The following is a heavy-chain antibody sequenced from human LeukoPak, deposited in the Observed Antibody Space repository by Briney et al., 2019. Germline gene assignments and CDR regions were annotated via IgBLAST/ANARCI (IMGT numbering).Heavy chain of an antibody. Sequence: GGSLRLSCAASGFTFSNYEMNWVRQAPGKGLEWVSAISGSGGSTYYADSVKGRFTISRDNSKNTLYLQMNSLRAEDTAVYYCAKVTKDGYNDDYWGQGTLVTVSS. D-gene: IGHD5-24*01. CDR1: GFTFSNYE. CDR3: AKVTKDGYNDDY. CDR2: ISGSGGST. J-gene: IGHJ4*02. V-gene: IGHV3-23*01.